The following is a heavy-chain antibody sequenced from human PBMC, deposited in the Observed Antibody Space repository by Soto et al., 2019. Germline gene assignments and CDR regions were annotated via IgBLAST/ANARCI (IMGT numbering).Heavy chain of an antibody. D-gene: IGHD6-19*01. Sequence: PSETLSLTCTVSGGSISSYYWGWIRQPPGKGPEWIGSIYYSGSTYYNPSLKSRVTISVDTSKNQFSLKLSSVTAADTAVYYCARRGSSGSRFDPWGQGTLVTVSS. CDR2: IYYSGST. CDR1: GGSISSYY. J-gene: IGHJ5*02. V-gene: IGHV4-39*01. CDR3: ARRGSSGSRFDP.